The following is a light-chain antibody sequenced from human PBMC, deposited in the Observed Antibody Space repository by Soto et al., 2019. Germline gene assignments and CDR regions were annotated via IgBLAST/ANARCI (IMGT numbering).Light chain of an antibody. CDR1: QSISSW. V-gene: IGKV1-5*01. J-gene: IGKJ1*01. CDR2: DAS. CDR3: QQYNSYST. Sequence: DIQXTQSPSSLSASVGDRVTITCRASQSISSWLAWYQQKPGKAPKLLIYDASSLESGVPSRFSGSGSGTEFTLTISSLQPDDFATYYCQQYNSYSTFGHGTKVDIK.